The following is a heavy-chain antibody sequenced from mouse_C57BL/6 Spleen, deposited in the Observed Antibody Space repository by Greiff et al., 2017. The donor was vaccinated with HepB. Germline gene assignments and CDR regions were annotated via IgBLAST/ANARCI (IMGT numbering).Heavy chain of an antibody. CDR2: IDPSDSYT. Sequence: QVQLQQPGAELVMPGASVKLSCKASGYTFTSYWMHWVKQRPGQGLEWIGEIDPSDSYTNYNQKFKGKSTLTVDKSSSTAYMQLSSLTSEDSAVYYCARWDTTVVHWYFDVWGTGTTVTVSS. V-gene: IGHV1-69*01. J-gene: IGHJ1*03. CDR1: GYTFTSYW. CDR3: ARWDTTVVHWYFDV. D-gene: IGHD1-1*01.